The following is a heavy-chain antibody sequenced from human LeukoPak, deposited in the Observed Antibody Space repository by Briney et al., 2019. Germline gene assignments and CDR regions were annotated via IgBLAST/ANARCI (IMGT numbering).Heavy chain of an antibody. CDR1: GGTFSSYT. CDR2: IIPILGIA. D-gene: IGHD2-15*01. J-gene: IGHJ5*02. CDR3: AREEIGGRDGGLDP. Sequence: ASVKVSCKASGGTFSSYTISWVRQAPGQGLEWMGRIIPILGIANYAQKFQGRVTITADKSTSTAYMELSSLRSEDTAVYYCAREEIGGRDGGLDPWGQGTLVTVSS. V-gene: IGHV1-69*04.